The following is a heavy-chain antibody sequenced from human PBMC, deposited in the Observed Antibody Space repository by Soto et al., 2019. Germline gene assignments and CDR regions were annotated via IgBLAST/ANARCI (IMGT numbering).Heavy chain of an antibody. CDR2: ISGSGGST. J-gene: IGHJ4*02. D-gene: IGHD3-3*01. Sequence: GGSLRLSCAASGFTFSSYAMSWVRQAPGKGLEWVSAISGSGGSTYYADSVKGRFTISRDNSKNTLYLQMNSLRAEDTAVYYCAKDLLRFLEWLSPFDYWGQGTLVTAPQ. V-gene: IGHV3-23*01. CDR3: AKDLLRFLEWLSPFDY. CDR1: GFTFSSYA.